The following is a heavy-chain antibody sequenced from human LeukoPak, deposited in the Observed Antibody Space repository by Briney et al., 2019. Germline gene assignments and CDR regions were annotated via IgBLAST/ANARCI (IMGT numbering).Heavy chain of an antibody. Sequence: SETLSLTCTVSGDSISNYCWGWIRQPAGKGLGWMGPIHSSGGTNNHHTLGSRLTMSVDTSKNPFSLELTSVTAANTAVYYCAKEGLSSMNWDSWGQGALVTVSS. CDR3: AKEGLSSMNWDS. D-gene: IGHD1-1*01. V-gene: IGHV4-4*07. J-gene: IGHJ4*02. CDR2: IHSSGGT. CDR1: GDSISNYC.